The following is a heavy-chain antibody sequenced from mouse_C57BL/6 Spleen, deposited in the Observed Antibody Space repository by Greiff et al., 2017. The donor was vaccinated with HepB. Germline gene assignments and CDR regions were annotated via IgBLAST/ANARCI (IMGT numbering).Heavy chain of an antibody. CDR1: GYAFSSSW. D-gene: IGHD1-1*01. CDR2: IYPGDGDT. Sequence: VQGVESGPELVKPGASVKISCKASGYAFSSSWMNWVKQRPGKGLEWIGRIYPGDGDTNYNGKFKGKATLTADKSSSTAYMQLSSLTSEDSAVYFSARGDYGSSSYAMDYWGQGTSVTVSS. CDR3: ARGDYGSSSYAMDY. V-gene: IGHV1-82*01. J-gene: IGHJ4*01.